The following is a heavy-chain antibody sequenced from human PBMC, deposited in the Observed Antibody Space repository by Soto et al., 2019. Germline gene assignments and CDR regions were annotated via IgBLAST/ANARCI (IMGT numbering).Heavy chain of an antibody. Sequence: SVKVSCKASGGTFSSHAISWVRQAPGQGLEWMGGIIPFFKATNYAQKFQGRVTITADDSTSTAYMDLYSLRSEDTAVYYCARDATRITMIVVVPPLDYWGQGTLVTVSS. CDR1: GGTFSSHA. J-gene: IGHJ4*02. D-gene: IGHD3-22*01. V-gene: IGHV1-69*13. CDR2: IIPFFKAT. CDR3: ARDATRITMIVVVPPLDY.